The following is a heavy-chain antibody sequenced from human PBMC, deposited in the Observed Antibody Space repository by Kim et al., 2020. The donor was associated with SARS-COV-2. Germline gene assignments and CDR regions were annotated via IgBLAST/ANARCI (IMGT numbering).Heavy chain of an antibody. CDR2: I. J-gene: IGHJ4*01. Sequence: IYYADSVKGRFTISRDTAKNEVYLQMNSLRVEDTAVYYCARDGGVSGLFYYWGHGTLVTVSS. V-gene: IGHV3-48*03. D-gene: IGHD3-16*01. CDR3: ARDGGVSGLFYY.